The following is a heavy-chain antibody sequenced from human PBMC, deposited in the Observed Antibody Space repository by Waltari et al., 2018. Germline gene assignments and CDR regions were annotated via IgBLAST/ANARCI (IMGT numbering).Heavy chain of an antibody. D-gene: IGHD1-26*01. J-gene: IGHJ4*02. CDR3: VRWRWEQSEFDY. CDR2: VKPDGGEK. Sequence: EVQLVESGGGLVQPGGFLVHPWAVSAFSLSCYWMSWVRQAPGKGLEWVANVKPDGGEKHYVDSVKGRFTMSRDNAKNSVYLQMNSLRVEDTAVYYCVRWRWEQSEFDYWGQGTLVTVSS. CDR1: AFSLSCYW. V-gene: IGHV3-7*01.